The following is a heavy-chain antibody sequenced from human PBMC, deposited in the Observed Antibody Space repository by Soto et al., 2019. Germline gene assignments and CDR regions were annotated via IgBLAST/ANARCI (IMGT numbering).Heavy chain of an antibody. CDR3: ARDREGQISSALPY. V-gene: IGHV3-21*01. D-gene: IGHD2-2*01. J-gene: IGHJ4*02. Sequence: PGGSLRLSCAASGFTFSSYSMNWVRQAPGKGLEWVSSISSSSSYIYYADSVKGRFTISRDNAKNSLYLQMNSLRAEDTAVYYCARDREGQISSALPYWGQGTLVTVSS. CDR1: GFTFSSYS. CDR2: ISSSSSYI.